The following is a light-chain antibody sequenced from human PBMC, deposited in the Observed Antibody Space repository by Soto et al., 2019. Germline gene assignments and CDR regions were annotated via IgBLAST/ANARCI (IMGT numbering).Light chain of an antibody. CDR1: QSINGY. CDR2: AAS. Sequence: DIQMTQSPSSLSASVGARVTITCRASQSINGYVNWYQQKSGKAPKLLIFAASSLQSGVPSRFSGTGSGTDFTLTISSLQPEDSAPYFCQQSFGPPPFTFGPGTKVYI. V-gene: IGKV1-39*01. J-gene: IGKJ3*01. CDR3: QQSFGPPPFT.